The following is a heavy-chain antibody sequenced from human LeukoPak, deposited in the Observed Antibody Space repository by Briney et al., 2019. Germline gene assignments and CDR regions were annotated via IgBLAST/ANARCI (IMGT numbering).Heavy chain of an antibody. D-gene: IGHD3-10*02. CDR1: GFTFSSYE. Sequence: RGGSLRLSCAASGFTFSSYEMNWVRHAPGEGREGVSYISSSGSTIYYADSVKGRFTIARDNAKNSLYLQMNSLRAEDTAVHYCAQLGITIIGGVWGKGTTVTISS. V-gene: IGHV3-48*03. J-gene: IGHJ6*04. CDR3: AQLGITIIGGV. CDR2: ISSSGSTI.